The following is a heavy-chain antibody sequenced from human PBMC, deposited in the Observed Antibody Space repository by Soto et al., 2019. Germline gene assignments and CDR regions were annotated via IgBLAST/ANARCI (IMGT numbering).Heavy chain of an antibody. D-gene: IGHD3-10*01. CDR3: ARESHYYGSGSPYYYGMDV. CDR2: IYYSGST. J-gene: IGHJ6*02. Sequence: TSETLSVSCTVSGASINSGSCYWTWIRQHPGKGLEWIGYIYYSGSTYYNPSLKSRVTISVDTSKNQFSLKLSSVTAADTAVYYCARESHYYGSGSPYYYGMDVWGQGTTVTVSS. CDR1: GASINSGSCY. V-gene: IGHV4-31*03.